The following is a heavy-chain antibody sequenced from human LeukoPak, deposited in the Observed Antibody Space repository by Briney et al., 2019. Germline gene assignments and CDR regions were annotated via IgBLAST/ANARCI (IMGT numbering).Heavy chain of an antibody. D-gene: IGHD5/OR15-5a*01. Sequence: GGSLKLSCAASGFTFSGSAIHWVRQASGKGLEWVSRIRSKPHNYATAYAASVKGRFTLSRDDSENTAFLQMNSLRTEDTAVYYCTPVVGDMVFTNAYWGQGTLVTVS. J-gene: IGHJ4*02. CDR2: IRSKPHNYAT. CDR1: GFTFSGSA. CDR3: TPVVGDMVFTNAY. V-gene: IGHV3-73*01.